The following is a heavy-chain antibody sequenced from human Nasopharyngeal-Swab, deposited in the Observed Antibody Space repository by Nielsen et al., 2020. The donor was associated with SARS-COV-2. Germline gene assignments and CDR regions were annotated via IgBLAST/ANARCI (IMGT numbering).Heavy chain of an antibody. Sequence: ASLKVSCKASGYTFIGYYMHWVRQAPGQGLEWMGWINPNSGGTNYAQKFQGWVTMTRDTSISTAYMELSRLRSDDTAVYYCARRMGAAFDYWGQGTLVTVSS. CDR1: GYTFIGYY. D-gene: IGHD3-16*01. CDR3: ARRMGAAFDY. J-gene: IGHJ4*02. V-gene: IGHV1-2*04. CDR2: INPNSGGT.